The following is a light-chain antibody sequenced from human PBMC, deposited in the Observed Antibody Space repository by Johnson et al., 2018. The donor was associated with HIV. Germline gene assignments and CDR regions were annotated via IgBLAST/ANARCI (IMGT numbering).Light chain of an antibody. CDR2: ENN. V-gene: IGLV1-51*02. CDR1: SSNIGNNY. J-gene: IGLJ1*01. Sequence: QSILTQPPSVSAAPGQKVTISCSGSSSNIGNNYVSWYQQLPGTAPKLLIYENNKRPSGIPDRFSGSKSGTSATLGITGLQTGDEADHYCGTWDSSLSAYVFGVGTKVTVL. CDR3: GTWDSSLSAYV.